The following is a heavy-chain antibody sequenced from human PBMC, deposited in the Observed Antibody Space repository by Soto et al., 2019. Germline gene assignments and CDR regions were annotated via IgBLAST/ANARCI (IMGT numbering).Heavy chain of an antibody. V-gene: IGHV4-39*01. D-gene: IGHD3-10*01. J-gene: IGHJ3*02. CDR1: GGSISSSSYY. CDR2: IYYSGST. CDR3: ARTHELWFGELYPFDAFDI. Sequence: PSETLSLTCTVSGGSISSSSYYWGWIRQPPGKGLEWIGSIYYSGSTFYNPSLKSRVTISVDTSKNQFSLKLSSVTAADTAVYYCARTHELWFGELYPFDAFDIWGQGTMVTVSS.